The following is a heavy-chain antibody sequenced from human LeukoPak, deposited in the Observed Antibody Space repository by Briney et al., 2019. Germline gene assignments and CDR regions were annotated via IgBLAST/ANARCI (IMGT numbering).Heavy chain of an antibody. V-gene: IGHV3-23*01. CDR3: AKKLYSSTWYSVDY. CDR1: GFTFISYA. Sequence: GGSLRLSCATSGFTFISYAISWVRQAPGKGLEWVSSISGSGATTYYADSVKGRFTISRDNFKSTVYLQMDSLRAEDTAIYYCAKKLYSSTWYSVDYWGQGTLVTVSS. CDR2: ISGSGATT. D-gene: IGHD6-13*01. J-gene: IGHJ4*02.